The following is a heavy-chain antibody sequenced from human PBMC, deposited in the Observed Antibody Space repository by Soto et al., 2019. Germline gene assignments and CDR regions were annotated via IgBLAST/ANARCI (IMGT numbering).Heavy chain of an antibody. J-gene: IGHJ4*02. D-gene: IGHD3-3*01. CDR2: IYPSDSDT. CDR1: GYNFAGYW. Sequence: PGESLKISCKGSGYNFAGYWIAWVRQMPGKGLELMGIIYPSDSDTRYRPSFQGQVTISADKSISSAYLQWSSLRASDTALYYCARGGVSTRTFDYWGQGTPVTVSS. V-gene: IGHV5-51*01. CDR3: ARGGVSTRTFDY.